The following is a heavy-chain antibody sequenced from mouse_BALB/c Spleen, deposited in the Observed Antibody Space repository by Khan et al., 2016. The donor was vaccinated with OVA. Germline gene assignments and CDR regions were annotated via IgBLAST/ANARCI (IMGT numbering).Heavy chain of an antibody. CDR3: ARRRIFDGYYGGAMDY. Sequence: EVELVESGGNLVQPGGSRKLSCAASGFTFSGFGMHWVHQAPEKGLEWVAYISSGSTTIYYADTVKGRFTISRDNPKNTLFLQMTSLRSEDTAMYYCARRRIFDGYYGGAMDYWGQGTSVTVSS. CDR1: GFTFSGFG. CDR2: ISSGSTTI. J-gene: IGHJ4*01. V-gene: IGHV5-17*02. D-gene: IGHD2-3*01.